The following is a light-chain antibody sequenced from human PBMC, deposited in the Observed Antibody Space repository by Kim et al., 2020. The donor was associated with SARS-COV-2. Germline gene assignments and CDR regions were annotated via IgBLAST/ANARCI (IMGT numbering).Light chain of an antibody. Sequence: EIVLTQSPGTLSLSPGERATLSCRASQSVINNYLAWYQEKPGQAPRLLIYGASNRATGIPDRFSGSGSGTDFTLTISRLEPEDCAVYFCQQYGTLITFGQGTRLEIK. V-gene: IGKV3-20*01. CDR1: QSVINNY. CDR3: QQYGTLIT. CDR2: GAS. J-gene: IGKJ5*01.